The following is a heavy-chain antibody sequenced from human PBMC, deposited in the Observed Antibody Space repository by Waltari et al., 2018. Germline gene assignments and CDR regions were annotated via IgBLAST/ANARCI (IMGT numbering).Heavy chain of an antibody. CDR2: ISSSSSYI. V-gene: IGHV3-21*01. D-gene: IGHD3-22*01. J-gene: IGHJ3*02. Sequence: EVQLVESGGGLVKPGGSLRLSCAASGFTFSSYSMNWVRQAPGEGLEWVPSISSSSSYIYYADSVKGRFTISRDNAKNSLYLQMNSLRAEDTAVYYCARDRGYYDSSGYYYPRLGSDDAFDIWGQGTMVTVSS. CDR3: ARDRGYYDSSGYYYPRLGSDDAFDI. CDR1: GFTFSSYS.